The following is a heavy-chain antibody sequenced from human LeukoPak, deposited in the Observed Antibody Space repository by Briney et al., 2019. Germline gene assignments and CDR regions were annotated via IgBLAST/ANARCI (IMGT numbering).Heavy chain of an antibody. CDR2: IYYSGST. V-gene: IGHV4-39*07. CDR3: ARGYCSSTSCPDFDY. J-gene: IGHJ4*02. D-gene: IGHD2-2*01. Sequence: SGTLSPTCTVSGGSISSSSYYWGWIRQPPGKGLEWIGSIYYSGSTYYNPSLKSRVTISVDTSKNQFSLKLGSVTAADTAVYYCARGYCSSTSCPDFDYWGQGTLVTVSS. CDR1: GGSISSSSYY.